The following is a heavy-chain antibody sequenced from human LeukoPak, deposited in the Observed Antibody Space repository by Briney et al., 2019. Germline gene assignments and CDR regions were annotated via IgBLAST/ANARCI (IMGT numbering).Heavy chain of an antibody. CDR3: ARGQSNWSGYLLGFQH. Sequence: PSETLSLTCTVSGGSISSYYWSWIRQPSGKGLEWIGYIYYSGSTNYNPSLKSRVTISVDTSKNQFSLKLSSVTAADTAVYCCARGQSNWSGYLLGFQHWGQGTLVTVSS. D-gene: IGHD3-3*01. V-gene: IGHV4-59*01. J-gene: IGHJ1*01. CDR2: IYYSGST. CDR1: GGSISSYY.